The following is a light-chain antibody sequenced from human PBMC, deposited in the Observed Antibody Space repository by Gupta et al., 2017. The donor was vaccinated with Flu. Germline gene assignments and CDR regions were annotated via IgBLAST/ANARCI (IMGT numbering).Light chain of an antibody. CDR3: QSADSSGTYVV. Sequence: SYELTQPPSLSVSPGQTARITCSGDALPKQYAYWYQQKPGQAPVLMIYKDSERPSGIPERFSGSNSGTTVTLTISGVQAEDEADYYCQSADSSGTYVVFGGGTKLTVL. V-gene: IGLV3-25*02. CDR1: ALPKQY. J-gene: IGLJ2*01. CDR2: KDS.